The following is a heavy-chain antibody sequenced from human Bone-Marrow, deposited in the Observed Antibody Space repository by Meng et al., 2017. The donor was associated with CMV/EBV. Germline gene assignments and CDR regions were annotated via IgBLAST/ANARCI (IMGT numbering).Heavy chain of an antibody. Sequence: GGSLRLSCAASGFTFSSYAMSWVRQAPGKGLEWVSAISGSGGSTYYADSVKGRFTISRDNSKNTLYLQMNSLRAEDTAVYYCARDYYDSSGYYYYYYYYGMDVWGQGTTVTVSS. CDR1: GFTFSSYA. CDR2: ISGSGGST. V-gene: IGHV3-23*01. CDR3: ARDYYDSSGYYYYYYYYGMDV. D-gene: IGHD3-22*01. J-gene: IGHJ6*02.